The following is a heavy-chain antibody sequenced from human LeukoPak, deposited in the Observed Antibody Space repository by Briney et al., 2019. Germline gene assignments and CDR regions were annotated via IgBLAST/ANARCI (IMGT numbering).Heavy chain of an antibody. D-gene: IGHD6-13*01. Sequence: PSETLSLTCTVSGGSISSSSYYWGWIRQPPGKGLEWIGIIYYSGSTYYNPSLNSRVTMSVDTSKNQFSLKLSSVTAADTAVYYCARLGYSSSRNWFDPWGQGTRVTVSS. CDR2: IYYSGST. J-gene: IGHJ5*02. CDR3: ARLGYSSSRNWFDP. CDR1: GGSISSSSYY. V-gene: IGHV4-39*01.